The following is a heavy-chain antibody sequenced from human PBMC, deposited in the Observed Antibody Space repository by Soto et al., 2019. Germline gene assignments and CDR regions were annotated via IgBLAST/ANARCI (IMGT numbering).Heavy chain of an antibody. V-gene: IGHV4-39*01. Sequence: KPSETLSLTCTVSGGSISGSSYYWGWIRRPPGKGLECIGSVHYSGSTDYNPSLKSRVTISVDTSKNQFSLKLTSVTAADTAVYFCASFSGATYGDYGGAINYWGQGTLVTVSS. CDR2: VHYSGST. CDR1: GGSISGSSYY. D-gene: IGHD4-17*01. J-gene: IGHJ4*02. CDR3: ASFSGATYGDYGGAINY.